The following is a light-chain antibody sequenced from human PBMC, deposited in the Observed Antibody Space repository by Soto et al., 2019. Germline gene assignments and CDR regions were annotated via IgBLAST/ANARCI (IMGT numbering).Light chain of an antibody. CDR1: QSLVHSDGHAY. CDR2: EIS. CDR3: MQTTHLPWT. J-gene: IGKJ1*01. V-gene: IGKV2-24*01. Sequence: DFVMTQTPLSSPVALGQPASISCRSSQSLVHSDGHAYLSWLHQRPGQPPRLLIYEISNRFSGVPDRFSGSGAGADFTLRISRVEAADVGLYYCMQTTHLPWTFGQGTKVEI.